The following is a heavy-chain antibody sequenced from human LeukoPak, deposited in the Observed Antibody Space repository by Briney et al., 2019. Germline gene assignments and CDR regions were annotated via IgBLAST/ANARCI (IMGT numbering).Heavy chain of an antibody. D-gene: IGHD6-13*01. CDR3: ARRRRKIAAAGTEDYFDY. V-gene: IGHV3-7*03. J-gene: IGHJ4*02. CDR2: IKQDGSEK. Sequence: GSLRLSCAASGFTFSSYWMSWVRQAPGKGLEWVANIKQDGSEKYYVDSVKGRFTISRDNAKNSLYLQMNGLRAEDTAVYYCARRRRKIAAAGTEDYFDYWGQGTLVTVSS. CDR1: GFTFSSYW.